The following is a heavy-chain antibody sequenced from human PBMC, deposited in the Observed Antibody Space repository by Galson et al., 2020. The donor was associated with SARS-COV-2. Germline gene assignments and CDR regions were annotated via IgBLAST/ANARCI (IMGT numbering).Heavy chain of an antibody. V-gene: IGHV1-24*01. J-gene: IGHJ5*02. Sequence: ASAKVSCKVSGYTLTELSMHWVRQAPGKGLEWMGGFDPEDGETIYAQKFQGRVTMTEDTSTDTAYMELSSLRSEDTAVYYCATAKVAGTLNWFDTWGQGTLVTVSS. D-gene: IGHD6-19*01. CDR1: GYTLTELS. CDR3: ATAKVAGTLNWFDT. CDR2: FDPEDGET.